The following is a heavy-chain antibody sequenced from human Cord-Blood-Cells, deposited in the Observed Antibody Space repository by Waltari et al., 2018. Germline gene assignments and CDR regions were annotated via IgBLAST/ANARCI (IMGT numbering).Heavy chain of an antibody. V-gene: IGHV4-39*07. CDR2: IYYSGST. CDR3: ARRRGGSSWFDY. CDR1: GGSISSRSYY. J-gene: IGHJ4*02. D-gene: IGHD6-13*01. Sequence: QLQLQESGPGLVTPSETLSLTGTVSGGSISSRSYYWGWIRQPPGKGLEWIGSIYYSGSTYYNPSLKSRVTISVDTSKNQFSLKLSSVTAADTAVYYCARRRGGSSWFDYWGQGTLVTVSS.